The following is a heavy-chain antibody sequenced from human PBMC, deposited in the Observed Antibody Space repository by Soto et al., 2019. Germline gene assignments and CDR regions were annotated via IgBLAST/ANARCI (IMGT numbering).Heavy chain of an antibody. D-gene: IGHD3-3*01. CDR3: ARDPIFGVVLRHPPHNWFDP. J-gene: IGHJ5*02. V-gene: IGHV4-38-2*02. CDR1: GYSISSGYY. CDR2: IYHSGST. Sequence: SETLSLTCAVSGYSISSGYYWGWIRQPPGKGLEWIGSIYHSGSTYYNPSLKSRVTISVDTSKNQFSLKLSSVTAADTAVYYCARDPIFGVVLRHPPHNWFDPWGQGTMVTVSS.